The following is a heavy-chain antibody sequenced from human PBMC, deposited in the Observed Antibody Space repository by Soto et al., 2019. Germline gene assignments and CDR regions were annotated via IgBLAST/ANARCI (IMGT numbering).Heavy chain of an antibody. J-gene: IGHJ3*02. CDR2: IYPGDSDT. CDR1: GYSFTSYW. Sequence: GSLKISCKGSGYSFTSYWIAWVRQMPGKGLEWMGIIYPGDSDTKYSPSFQGQVTISADKSISTAYLQWSSLKASDTAMYYCARSWDHYDSSGHGTRDAFDSWGQGAMVTVAS. CDR3: ARSWDHYDSSGHGTRDAFDS. D-gene: IGHD3-22*01. V-gene: IGHV5-51*01.